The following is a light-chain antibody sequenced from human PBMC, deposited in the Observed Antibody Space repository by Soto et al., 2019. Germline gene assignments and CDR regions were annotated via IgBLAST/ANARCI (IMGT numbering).Light chain of an antibody. CDR3: GSYTSATTWV. CDR2: RVI. J-gene: IGLJ3*02. V-gene: IGLV2-14*03. CDR1: SSDIGRYDY. Sequence: QSALTQPASVSGSPGQSITISCTGTSSDIGRYDYVSGYQQFPGKAPKLMIYRVINRPSGVSDRFSGSKSGNSASLSISGLQPEDEASYFCGSYTSATTWVFGGGTKLTVL.